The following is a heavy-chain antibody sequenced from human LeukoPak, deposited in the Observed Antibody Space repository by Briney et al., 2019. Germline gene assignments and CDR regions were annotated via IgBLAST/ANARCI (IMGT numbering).Heavy chain of an antibody. CDR3: ARVPRHYYYYMDV. J-gene: IGHJ6*03. Sequence: ASVKVSFKASGYAFTGYYMHWVRQAPGQGVEWMGWISAYNGNTNYAQKLQGRVTMTTDTSTSTAYMELRSLRSDDTAVYYCARVPRHYYYYMDVWGKGTTVTVSS. CDR2: ISAYNGNT. V-gene: IGHV1-18*04. CDR1: GYAFTGYY.